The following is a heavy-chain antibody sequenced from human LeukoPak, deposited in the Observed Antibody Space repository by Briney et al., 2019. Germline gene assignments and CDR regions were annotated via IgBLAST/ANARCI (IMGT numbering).Heavy chain of an antibody. V-gene: IGHV4-59*01. CDR1: GGSISSYY. D-gene: IGHD3-22*01. J-gene: IGHJ4*02. CDR3: ARDSSISHSSGYYYDYFDY. CDR2: IYYSGST. Sequence: SETLSLTCTVSGGSISSYYWSWTRQPPGKGLEWIGYIYYSGSTNYNPSLKSRVTISVDTSKNQFSLKLSSVTAADTAVYYCARDSSISHSSGYYYDYFDYWGQGTLVTVSS.